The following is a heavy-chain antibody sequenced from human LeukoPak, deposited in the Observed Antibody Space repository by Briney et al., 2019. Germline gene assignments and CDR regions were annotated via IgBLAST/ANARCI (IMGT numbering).Heavy chain of an antibody. CDR2: ISANNGNT. V-gene: IGHV1-18*01. CDR3: ARDPSSLSNDYTMLAFDY. D-gene: IGHD4-11*01. CDR1: GYTFTNYG. J-gene: IGHJ4*02. Sequence: GASVKVSCKASGYTFTNYGINWVRQAPGQGLEWMGWISANNGNTNYAQKLQGRVTMTTDTSTTTAYMELSSLRSEDTAVYYCARDPSSLSNDYTMLAFDYWGQGTLVTVSS.